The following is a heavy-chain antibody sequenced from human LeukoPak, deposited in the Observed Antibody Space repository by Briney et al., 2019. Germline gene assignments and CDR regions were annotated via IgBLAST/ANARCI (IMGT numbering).Heavy chain of an antibody. CDR3: ARLYYYDTSGPPL. Sequence: ETLSLTCTISGGSISSSSYYWGWIRQPPGKGLEWIGSIYYSGRTYYNPSLKSRFTISVDTSKNEFSLKLSSVTAADTAMYYCARLYYYDTSGPPLWGQGTLVTVSS. V-gene: IGHV4-39*01. CDR1: GGSISSSSYY. CDR2: IYYSGRT. J-gene: IGHJ4*02. D-gene: IGHD3-22*01.